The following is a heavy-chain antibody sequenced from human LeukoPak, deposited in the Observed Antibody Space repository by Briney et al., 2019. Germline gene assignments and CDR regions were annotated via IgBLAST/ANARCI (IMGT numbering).Heavy chain of an antibody. CDR1: GYTFTSYG. Sequence: GASVKVSCKASGYTFTSYGISWVRQAPGQGLEWMGWISAYNGNTNYAQKLQGRVTMTTDTSTSTAYMELRGLRSDDTAVYYCARDSGSTVTTNYYYYMDVWGKGTTVTVSS. D-gene: IGHD4-11*01. V-gene: IGHV1-18*01. CDR3: ARDSGSTVTTNYYYYMDV. J-gene: IGHJ6*03. CDR2: ISAYNGNT.